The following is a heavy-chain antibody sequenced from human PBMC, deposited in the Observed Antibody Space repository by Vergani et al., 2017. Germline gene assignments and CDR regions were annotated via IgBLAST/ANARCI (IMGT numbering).Heavy chain of an antibody. CDR2: IGYDGRIK. Sequence: QVQLLETGGGVVQPGGSLRLYCATSGFSFNTYGAHWVRQAPGKGLEWVAFIGYDGRIKYNVDSVKGRFTISRDTSKKTLSLQMRRLRADDTAVYYCAKDGRENSDYGYFDYWGQGTLVTVSS. J-gene: IGHJ4*02. CDR3: AKDGRENSDYGYFDY. D-gene: IGHD4-17*01. CDR1: GFSFNTYG. V-gene: IGHV3-30*02.